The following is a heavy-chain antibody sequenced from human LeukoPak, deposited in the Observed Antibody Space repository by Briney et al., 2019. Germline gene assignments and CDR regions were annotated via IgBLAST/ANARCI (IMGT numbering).Heavy chain of an antibody. V-gene: IGHV3-30*03. CDR1: GFSFTKYG. J-gene: IGHJ4*02. CDR3: ARDSDGSGSSFDY. D-gene: IGHD3-10*01. CDR2: ISYDGSNK. Sequence: GGSLRLSCAASGFSFTKYGMHWVRQAPGKGLEWVAVISYDGSNKYYADSVKGRFTISRDNSKNTLYLQMNSLRAEDTAMYYCARDSDGSGSSFDYWGQGTLVTVSS.